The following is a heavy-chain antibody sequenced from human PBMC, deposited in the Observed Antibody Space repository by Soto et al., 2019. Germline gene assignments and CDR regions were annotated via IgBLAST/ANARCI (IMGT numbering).Heavy chain of an antibody. J-gene: IGHJ6*03. V-gene: IGHV1-18*01. CDR3: ARDRGVAPPVAGNTHYYYYMDV. CDR1: GYRFTYNA. D-gene: IGHD6-19*01. CDR2: ISAYNGDT. Sequence: GASVKVSCKDPGYRFTYNAMSCVRQAPGKGFEWMGWISAYNGDTNYAQKLQGRVTMTTDASTSTAYLELRSLRSDDTALYYCARDRGVAPPVAGNTHYYYYMDVWGKGTTVTVSS.